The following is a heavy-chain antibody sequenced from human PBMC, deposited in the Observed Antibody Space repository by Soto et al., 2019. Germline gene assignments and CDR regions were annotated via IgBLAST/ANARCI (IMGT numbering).Heavy chain of an antibody. J-gene: IGHJ6*02. CDR2: ISYDESIK. V-gene: IGHV3-30*18. Sequence: QVQLVESGGGVVQPGRSLRLSCAASGFTFSTYGVHWVRQAPGKGLEWLAVISYDESIKYYADSVKGRFTISRDNSKDTLSLHMNSLRAEDTAVYYCAKGSRPAPYYYYAMDVWGQGTTVTVSS. CDR1: GFTFSTYG. CDR3: AKGSRPAPYYYYAMDV.